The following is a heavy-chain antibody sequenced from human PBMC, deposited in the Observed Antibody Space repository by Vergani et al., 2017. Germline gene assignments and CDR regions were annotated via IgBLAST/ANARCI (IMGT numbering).Heavy chain of an antibody. Sequence: QAQLQESGPRLVKPSQTLSLTCSFSGGSLDIHSQTWGWIRQPAGEGFEWIGLIDVKGNSNFSPSLASRVTMSAYASRGRFSLNLRSVTTSDTAVYYCVRVLHTSYILGAFDIWGQGIKFTVSS. CDR3: VRVLHTSYILGAFDI. D-gene: IGHD2-21*01. CDR1: GGSLDIHSQT. V-gene: IGHV4-61*02. J-gene: IGHJ3*02. CDR2: IDVKGNS.